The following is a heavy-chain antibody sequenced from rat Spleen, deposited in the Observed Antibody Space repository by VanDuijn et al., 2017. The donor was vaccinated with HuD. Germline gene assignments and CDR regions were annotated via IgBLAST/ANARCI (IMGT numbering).Heavy chain of an antibody. CDR1: GFTFSNSD. CDR3: ARPELAHYFYY. CDR2: ICMGGGNT. D-gene: IGHD5-1*01. Sequence: EVQLVESGGGLVQPGRSLKLSCADPGFTFSNSDMAWVREAPTTGLEWIASICMGGGNTYYRDSVKGGFTISRDNAKSNLYLQMNSLRSEDTATYYCARPELAHYFYYWGQGVMVTFSS. J-gene: IGHJ2*01. V-gene: IGHV5-25*01.